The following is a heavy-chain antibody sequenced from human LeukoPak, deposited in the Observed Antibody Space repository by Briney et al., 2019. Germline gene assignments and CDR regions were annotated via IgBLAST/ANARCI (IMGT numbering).Heavy chain of an antibody. D-gene: IGHD4-17*01. J-gene: IGHJ4*02. Sequence: SETLSLTCTVSGGSISSYYWSWIRQPPGKGLEWIGYIYYSGSTNYNPSLKSRVTISVDTSKNQFSLKLSSVTAADTAVYYCARNPVEYTVTSFDYWGQGTLVTVSS. CDR3: ARNPVEYTVTSFDY. CDR2: IYYSGST. V-gene: IGHV4-59*12. CDR1: GGSISSYY.